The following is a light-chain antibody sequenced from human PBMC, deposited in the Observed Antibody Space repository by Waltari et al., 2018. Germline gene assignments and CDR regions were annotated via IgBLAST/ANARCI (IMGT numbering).Light chain of an antibody. CDR2: GVS. Sequence: IESTQPPATLSLCPGDRATLSRRASQCVSSNYLTWYQQKPGQAPRLLIYGVSSRATGIPCRFSGSGSGTDFTLTISRLEPEDFAVYYCQQYGGSPFTFGPGTTVDV. CDR1: QCVSSNY. CDR3: QQYGGSPFT. J-gene: IGKJ3*01. V-gene: IGKV3-20*01.